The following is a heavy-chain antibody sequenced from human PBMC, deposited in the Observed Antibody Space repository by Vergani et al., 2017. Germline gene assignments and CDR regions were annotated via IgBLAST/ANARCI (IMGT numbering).Heavy chain of an antibody. Sequence: EVQLVESGGDLVQPGRSLRLSCTASGFTFGHYAMDWFRQAPGQGLEWVGGIRSKAYGQATIYAASVKGRFTISRDNSKNTLFLHMNSLRPEDTAVYYCAKVGRSEVAGTFGAFDIWGQGTMVTVSS. CDR2: IRSKAYGQAT. CDR1: GFTFGHYA. J-gene: IGHJ3*02. D-gene: IGHD6-19*01. V-gene: IGHV3-49*03. CDR3: AKVGRSEVAGTFGAFDI.